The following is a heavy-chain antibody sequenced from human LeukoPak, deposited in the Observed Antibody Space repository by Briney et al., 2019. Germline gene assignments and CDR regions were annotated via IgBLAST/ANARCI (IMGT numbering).Heavy chain of an antibody. D-gene: IGHD2-2*02. V-gene: IGHV3-7*01. Sequence: AGGSLRLSCAASGFTFSIYWMSWVRQAPGKGLEWMANINQDGSEKYYVDSVKGRFTISRDNAKNSLYLQMNSLRAEDTAVYYCARPNGPVVVPAAINYWGQGTLVTVSS. J-gene: IGHJ4*02. CDR3: ARPNGPVVVPAAINY. CDR1: GFTFSIYW. CDR2: INQDGSEK.